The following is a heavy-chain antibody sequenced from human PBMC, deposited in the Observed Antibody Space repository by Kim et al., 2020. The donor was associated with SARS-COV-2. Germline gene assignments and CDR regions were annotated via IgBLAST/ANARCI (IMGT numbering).Heavy chain of an antibody. CDR1: GFTFSSYA. Sequence: GGSLRLSCAASGFTFSSYAMSWVRQAPGKGLEWVSAISGSGGSTYYADSVKGRFTISRDNSKNTLYLQMNSLRAEDTAVYYCAKFRGWSHRGYYFDYWGQGTLVTVSS. V-gene: IGHV3-23*01. J-gene: IGHJ4*02. CDR3: AKFRGWSHRGYYFDY. D-gene: IGHD6-19*01. CDR2: ISGSGGST.